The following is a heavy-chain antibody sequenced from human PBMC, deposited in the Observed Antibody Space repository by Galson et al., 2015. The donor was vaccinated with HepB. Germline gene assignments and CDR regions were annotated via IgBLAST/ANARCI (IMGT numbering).Heavy chain of an antibody. V-gene: IGHV3-11*06. D-gene: IGHD6-13*01. CDR3: AREKIGAAGNWFDP. CDR2: ISSTSTYV. J-gene: IGHJ5*02. Sequence: SLRLSCAASGFNVGDWYMSWLRQAPGKGLEWLAFISSTSTYVDYADSVKGRFTISRDNAKNSVFLDIHSLRDGDTALYYCAREKIGAAGNWFDPWGPGTLVTVSS. CDR1: GFNVGDWY.